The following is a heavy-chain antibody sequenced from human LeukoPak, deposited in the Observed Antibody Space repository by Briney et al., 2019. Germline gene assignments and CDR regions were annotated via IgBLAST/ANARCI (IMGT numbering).Heavy chain of an antibody. CDR3: ARVEAAAGDPDDY. CDR2: ISYDGSNK. CDR1: GFTFSSYA. D-gene: IGHD6-13*01. Sequence: PGGSLRLSCAASGFTFSSYAMHWVRQAPGKGLEWVAVISYDGSNKYYADSVKGRFTISRDNSKSTLYLQMNSLRAEDTAVYYCARVEAAAGDPDDYWGQGTLVTVSS. J-gene: IGHJ4*02. V-gene: IGHV3-30*04.